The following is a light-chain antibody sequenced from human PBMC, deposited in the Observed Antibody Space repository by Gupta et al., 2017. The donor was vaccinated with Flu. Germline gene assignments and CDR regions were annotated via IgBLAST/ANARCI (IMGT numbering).Light chain of an antibody. CDR2: GAS. V-gene: IGKV3-20*01. J-gene: IGKJ1*01. CDR3: QQYGSSLSWT. CDR1: QSVSSSY. Sequence: EIVLTQSPGTLSLSPGERATLSCSASQSVSSSYLAWYQQKPGQAPRILIYGASSRATGIPDRFSGSGSGTEFTLTISRREPEDFAVYYCQQYGSSLSWTFGQGTKVEIK.